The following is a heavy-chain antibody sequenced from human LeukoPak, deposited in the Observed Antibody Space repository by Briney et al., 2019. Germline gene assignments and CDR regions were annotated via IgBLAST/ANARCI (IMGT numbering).Heavy chain of an antibody. Sequence: GGSLRLSCAASGFTFSSYSMNWVRQAPGKGLEWVSSISSSSSYIYYADSVKGRFTISRDNAKNSLHLQMNSLRAEDTAVYYCARDGPSYYYDSSGYLWGQGTLVTVSS. CDR2: ISSSSSYI. V-gene: IGHV3-21*01. J-gene: IGHJ5*02. D-gene: IGHD3-22*01. CDR3: ARDGPSYYYDSSGYL. CDR1: GFTFSSYS.